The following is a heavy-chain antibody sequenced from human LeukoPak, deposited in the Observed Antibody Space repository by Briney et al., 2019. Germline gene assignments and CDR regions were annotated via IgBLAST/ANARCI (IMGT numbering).Heavy chain of an antibody. CDR1: GFTFSSYW. V-gene: IGHV3-74*01. J-gene: IGHJ4*02. D-gene: IGHD1-26*01. CDR2: INTDGSST. Sequence: GGSLRLSCAASGFTFSSYWMHWVRQAPEKGLVWVSRINTDGSSTSYADSVKGRFTISRDNAKNTLYLQMNSLRAEDTAVYYCTRDPPEWELPEDYWGQGTLVTVPS. CDR3: TRDPPEWELPEDY.